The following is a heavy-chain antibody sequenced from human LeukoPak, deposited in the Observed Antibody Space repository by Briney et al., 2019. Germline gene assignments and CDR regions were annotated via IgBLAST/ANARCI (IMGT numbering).Heavy chain of an antibody. J-gene: IGHJ4*02. Sequence: KPGGSLRISCAASGFTFSDFYMSWIRQAPGKGLEWISSIRPSGSPIHYRDSVKGRFTISRDNAKNSLYLQMDSLRVEDTAVYYCARDTVPGQIYFDHWGQGILVTVSS. CDR1: GFTFSDFY. CDR2: IRPSGSPI. D-gene: IGHD6-19*01. V-gene: IGHV3-11*01. CDR3: ARDTVPGQIYFDH.